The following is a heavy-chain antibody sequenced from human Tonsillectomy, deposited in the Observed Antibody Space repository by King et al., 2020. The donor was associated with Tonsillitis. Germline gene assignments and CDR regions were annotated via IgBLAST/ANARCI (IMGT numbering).Heavy chain of an antibody. J-gene: IGHJ2*01. V-gene: IGHV4-59*01. CDR2: IYYSGST. D-gene: IGHD3-16*02. CDR3: ARMGYLPRYWYFDL. CDR1: GGSITNYY. Sequence: VQLQESGPGLVKPSETLSLTCTVSGGSITNYYWGWIRQPPGRGLEWIGYIYYSGSTSYIPSLKSRVTISVDMSENQFSLKVSSVTAADTAVYYCARMGYLPRYWYFDLWGRGTLVTVSS.